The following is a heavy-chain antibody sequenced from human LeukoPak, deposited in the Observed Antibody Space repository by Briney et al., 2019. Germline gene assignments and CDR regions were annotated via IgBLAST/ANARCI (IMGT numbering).Heavy chain of an antibody. CDR2: ISGHNGKT. V-gene: IGHV1-18*01. CDR1: DYTFTSYA. CDR3: ARGTVVMVYSIQENWLDP. J-gene: IGHJ5*02. Sequence: ASVKVSCKASDYTFTSYAISWVRQAPGQGLEWMGGISGHNGKTNYAQKFQGRVTMTTDTSTSTAYMELKSLRSDDTAVYYCARGTVVMVYSIQENWLDPWGQGTLVTVSS. D-gene: IGHD2-8*01.